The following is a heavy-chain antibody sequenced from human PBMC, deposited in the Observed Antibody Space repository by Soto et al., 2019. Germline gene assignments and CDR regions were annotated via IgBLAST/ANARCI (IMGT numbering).Heavy chain of an antibody. J-gene: IGHJ4*02. CDR2: INHSGST. V-gene: IGHV4-34*01. Sequence: KLPETLSLTCAVYGGSFSGYYWSWIRQPPGKGLEWIGEINHSGSTNYNPSLKSRVTISVDTSKNQFSLKLSSVTAADTAVYYCARGRRGDSSGYYSRRGKFDYWGQGTLVTVSS. CDR3: ARGRRGDSSGYYSRRGKFDY. CDR1: GGSFSGYY. D-gene: IGHD3-22*01.